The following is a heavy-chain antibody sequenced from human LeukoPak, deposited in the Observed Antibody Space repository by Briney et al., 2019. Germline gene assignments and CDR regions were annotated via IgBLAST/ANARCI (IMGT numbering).Heavy chain of an antibody. J-gene: IGHJ4*02. CDR3: TSGQMFISGGFDD. D-gene: IGHD6-19*01. CDR1: GFTFSSYS. V-gene: IGHV3-21*04. CDR2: ISSSSSYI. Sequence: GGSLRLSCAASGFTFSSYSMNWVRQAPGKGLEWVSSISSSSSYIYYADSVKGRFTISRDTSRNMVNLQMNSLRAEDTALYYCTSGQMFISGGFDDWGRGTLVTVSS.